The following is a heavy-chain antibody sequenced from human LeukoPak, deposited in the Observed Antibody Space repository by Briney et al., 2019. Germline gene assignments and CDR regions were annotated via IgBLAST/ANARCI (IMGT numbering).Heavy chain of an antibody. CDR3: ARGASRGHDAFDI. CDR2: ISYDGSNK. Sequence: GGSLRLSCVVSGFTFNRCWMNWVRQAPGKGLEWVAVISYDGSNKYYADSVKGRFTISRDNSKNTLYLQMNSLRAEDTAVYYCARGASRGHDAFDIWGQGTMVTVSS. CDR1: GFTFNRCW. V-gene: IGHV3-30-3*01. J-gene: IGHJ3*02.